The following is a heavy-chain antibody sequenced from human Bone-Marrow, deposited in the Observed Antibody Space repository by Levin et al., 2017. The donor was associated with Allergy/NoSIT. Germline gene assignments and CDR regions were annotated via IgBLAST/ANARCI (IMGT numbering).Heavy chain of an antibody. V-gene: IGHV3-30*18. CDR3: AKDFLAYYYDSSGYFGGAFDI. CDR1: GFTFSSYG. CDR2: ISYDGSNK. Sequence: PGGSLRLSCAASGFTFSSYGMHWVRQAPGKGLEWVAVISYDGSNKYYADSVKGRFTISRDNSKNTLYLQMNSLRAEDTAVYYCAKDFLAYYYDSSGYFGGAFDIWGQGTMVTVSS. D-gene: IGHD3-22*01. J-gene: IGHJ3*02.